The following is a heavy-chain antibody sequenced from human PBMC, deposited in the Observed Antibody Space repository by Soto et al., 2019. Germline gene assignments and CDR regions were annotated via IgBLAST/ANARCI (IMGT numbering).Heavy chain of an antibody. CDR2: IYHTGDT. D-gene: IGHD3-10*01. CDR1: SGPSRSHN. J-gene: IGHJ6*02. Sequence: QVQLQQSGPGLVKPSETLSLTCTVSSGPSRSHNWGWIRQPPGGGLEWICYIYHTGDTSYNPSLSSRVTISADPSTNPTSPTLRSVTAADTAVYYCVRQGIGDLHGLVDVWGQGTRVSVSS. V-gene: IGHV4-59*08. CDR3: VRQGIGDLHGLVDV.